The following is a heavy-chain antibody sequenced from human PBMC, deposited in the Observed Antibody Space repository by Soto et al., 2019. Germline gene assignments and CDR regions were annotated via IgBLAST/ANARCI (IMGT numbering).Heavy chain of an antibody. CDR3: ARDSLTLHMGFDY. Sequence: PSETLSLTCTVSGGSISSGGYYWSWIRQHPGKGLEWIGYIYYSGSTYYNPSLKSRVTISVDTSKKQFSLKLSSVTAADAAVYYCARDSLTLHMGFDYWGQGTLVTVSS. J-gene: IGHJ4*02. CDR2: IYYSGST. D-gene: IGHD2-15*01. CDR1: GGSISSGGYY. V-gene: IGHV4-31*03.